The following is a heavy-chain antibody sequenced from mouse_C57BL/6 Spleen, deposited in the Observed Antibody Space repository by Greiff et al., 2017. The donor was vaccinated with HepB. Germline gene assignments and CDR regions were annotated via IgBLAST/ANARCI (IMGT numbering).Heavy chain of an antibody. J-gene: IGHJ1*03. CDR1: GYTFTDYY. Sequence: VQLQQSGPELVKPGASVKISCKASGYTFTDYYMNWVKQSHGKSLEWIGDINPNNGGTSYNQKFKGKATLTVDKSSSTAYMELRSLTSEDSAVYYCARREFDYGSLYFDVWGTVTTVTVSS. CDR2: INPNNGGT. D-gene: IGHD1-1*01. CDR3: ARREFDYGSLYFDV. V-gene: IGHV1-26*01.